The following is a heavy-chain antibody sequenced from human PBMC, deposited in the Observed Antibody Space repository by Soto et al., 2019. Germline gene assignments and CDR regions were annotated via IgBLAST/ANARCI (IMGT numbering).Heavy chain of an antibody. V-gene: IGHV3-23*01. Sequence: EVQLLESGGGLVQPGGSLRLSCAASGFTLSRYAMSWVRQAPGKGLEWVSIIGVGGGDRYYPESVNGRITISRDNSRDTLYLEMNSLRDEDTAVYYCARVRFGELVWGQGTLVTVSP. CDR2: IGVGGGDR. J-gene: IGHJ4*02. D-gene: IGHD3-10*01. CDR3: ARVRFGELV. CDR1: GFTLSRYA.